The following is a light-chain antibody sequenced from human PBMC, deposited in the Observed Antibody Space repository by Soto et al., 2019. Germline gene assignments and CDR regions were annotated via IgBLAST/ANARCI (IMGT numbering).Light chain of an antibody. J-gene: IGLJ1*01. CDR1: NSDVGAYNY. Sequence: QSALTQPPSASGSPVQSVTISCTGTNSDVGAYNYVSWYQQYPGKAPKLMIYEVSKRPSGVPDRFSGSKSGNTASLTVSGLQAEDEADYYCSSYAGSDTFVFGTGTKLTVL. CDR3: SSYAGSDTFV. CDR2: EVS. V-gene: IGLV2-8*01.